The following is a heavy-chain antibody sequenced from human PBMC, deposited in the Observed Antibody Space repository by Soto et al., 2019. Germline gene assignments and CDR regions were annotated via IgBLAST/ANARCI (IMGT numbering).Heavy chain of an antibody. V-gene: IGHV3-30*18. D-gene: IGHD3-16*01. CDR2: ISYDGSNK. CDR1: GFTFSSYG. J-gene: IGHJ5*02. CDR3: AKDSAADKFLAPLGTSFDP. Sequence: GGSLRLSCAASGFTFSSYGMHWVRQAPGKGLEWVAVISYDGSNKYYADSVKGRFTISRDNSKNTLYLQMNSLRAEDTAVYYCAKDSAADKFLAPLGTSFDPWGQGTLVTVSS.